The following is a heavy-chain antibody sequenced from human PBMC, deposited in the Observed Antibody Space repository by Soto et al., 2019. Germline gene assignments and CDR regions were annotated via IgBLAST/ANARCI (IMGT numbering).Heavy chain of an antibody. CDR2: IDPSDSYT. CDR3: AGDFRDGYMAGAV. J-gene: IGHJ3*01. D-gene: IGHD5-12*01. CDR1: GYSFTSYW. Sequence: GESLKISCKGSGYSFTSYWISWVRQMPGKGLEWMGRIDPSDSYTNYSPSFQGHVTISVDKSITTAYLQWNSLKASDTAMYYCAGDFRDGYMAGAVWGQGTMVTVSS. V-gene: IGHV5-10-1*01.